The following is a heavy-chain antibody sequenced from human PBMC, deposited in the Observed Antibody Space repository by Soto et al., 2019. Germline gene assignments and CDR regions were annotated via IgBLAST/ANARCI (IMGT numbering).Heavy chain of an antibody. CDR3: ARDPRYYDFWSGYHPFFDY. CDR2: ISSSSSTI. V-gene: IGHV3-48*02. Sequence: GGSLRLSCPASGFTFSSYRMNWVRQAPGKGLGWVSYISSSSSTIYYADSVKGRFTISRDNAKNSLYLQMNSLRDEDTAVYYCARDPRYYDFWSGYHPFFDYWGQGTLVTVSS. J-gene: IGHJ4*02. D-gene: IGHD3-3*01. CDR1: GFTFSSYR.